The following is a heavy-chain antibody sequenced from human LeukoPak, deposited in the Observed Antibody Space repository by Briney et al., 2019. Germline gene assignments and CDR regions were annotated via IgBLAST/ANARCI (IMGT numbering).Heavy chain of an antibody. CDR2: IKIDESDT. J-gene: IGHJ5*02. CDR1: GFAGCNYW. CDR3: TRDNWGALA. Sequence: PGGSLTLSCVASGFAGCNYWMNWVRQAPGKGLEWVANIKIDESDTEYMGSVSGRFNISRDNAKNSLYLEMHSLRAEDTAVYFCTRDNWGALAWGQGTLVTVSS. V-gene: IGHV3-7*01. D-gene: IGHD7-27*01.